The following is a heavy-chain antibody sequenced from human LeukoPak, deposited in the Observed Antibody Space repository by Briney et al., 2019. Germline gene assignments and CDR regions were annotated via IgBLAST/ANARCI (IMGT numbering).Heavy chain of an antibody. Sequence: PGGSLRLSCAASGFTFSSYSMNWVRQAPGKGLEWVSSISSSRRYIYYADSVKGRFTISRDNAKNSLYLQINSLRAGDTAVYYCARDPGYCSSPTCYMDWYFDLWGRGTLVTVSS. CDR2: ISSSRRYI. J-gene: IGHJ2*01. V-gene: IGHV3-21*01. CDR1: GFTFSSYS. D-gene: IGHD2-2*02. CDR3: ARDPGYCSSPTCYMDWYFDL.